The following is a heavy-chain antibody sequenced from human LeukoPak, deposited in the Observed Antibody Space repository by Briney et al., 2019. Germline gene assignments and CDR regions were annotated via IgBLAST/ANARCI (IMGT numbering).Heavy chain of an antibody. CDR3: ASRWRNGMDV. V-gene: IGHV4-4*02. CDR2: IYHSGST. D-gene: IGHD1-1*01. Sequence: SGTLSLTCAVSGASTSSNNWWGWVRQPPGKGLEWIGEIYHSGSTNSNPSLKSRITMAVDKSKNQVSLRLSSVTAADTAVYYCASRWRNGMDVWGQGTTVTVSS. J-gene: IGHJ6*02. CDR1: GASTSSNNW.